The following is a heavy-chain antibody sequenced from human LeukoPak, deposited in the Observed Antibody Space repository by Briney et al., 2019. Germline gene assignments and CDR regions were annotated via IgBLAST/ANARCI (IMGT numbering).Heavy chain of an antibody. Sequence: GASVKVSCKASGYTFTSYAMHWVRQAPGQGLEWMGRVSPYNGNTYYSQRFQGRVTISKDTSTGTAYMDLRNMRDDDTAMYYCARNGRVRRVVKDLFEYWGQGTLVAVSS. D-gene: IGHD3-10*01. CDR1: GYTFTSYA. CDR2: VSPYNGNT. CDR3: ARNGRVRRVVKDLFEY. J-gene: IGHJ4*02. V-gene: IGHV1-3*01.